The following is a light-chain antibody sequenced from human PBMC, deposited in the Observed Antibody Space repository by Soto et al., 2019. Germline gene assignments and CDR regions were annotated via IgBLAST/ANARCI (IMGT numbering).Light chain of an antibody. Sequence: EIVMTQSPATLSVSPGERATLSCRASQSVSSNLAWYQQKPGQAPRLLIYGASTRATGIPARFSGSGSGTEFTLTISSLQSEDFAVYYCQRYNNWPPPTFGQGTRLEIK. CDR3: QRYNNWPPPT. V-gene: IGKV3-15*01. CDR2: GAS. CDR1: QSVSSN. J-gene: IGKJ5*01.